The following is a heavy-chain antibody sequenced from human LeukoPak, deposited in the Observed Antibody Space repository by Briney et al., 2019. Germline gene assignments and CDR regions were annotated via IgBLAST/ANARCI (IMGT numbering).Heavy chain of an antibody. CDR3: ARDQFLDS. V-gene: IGHV3-11*04. J-gene: IGHJ4*02. CDR1: GFRFSDYY. CDR2: ISRGGNSK. Sequence: GGSLTLSCAASGFRFSDYYMILMRQSAGYVLEWVSSISRGGNSKYSADSVKGRFTISRDNAKNSLDLQMDSLRPEDTAVYYCARDQFLDSWGQGTLVTVSS.